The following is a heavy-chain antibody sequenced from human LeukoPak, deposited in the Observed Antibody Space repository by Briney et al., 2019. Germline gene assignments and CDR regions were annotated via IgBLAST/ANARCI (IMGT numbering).Heavy chain of an antibody. V-gene: IGHV4-31*03. CDR1: GSSISSGGYY. CDR2: IYYSGST. J-gene: IGHJ4*02. CDR3: ASQTMTTADY. Sequence: SGTLSLTCTVSGSSISSGGYYWSWIRQHPGKGLEWMGYIYYSGSTYYNPSLKSRVTISVDTSKNQFSLNLSSVTAADTAAYYCASQTMTTADYWGQGTLVTVSS. D-gene: IGHD4-17*01.